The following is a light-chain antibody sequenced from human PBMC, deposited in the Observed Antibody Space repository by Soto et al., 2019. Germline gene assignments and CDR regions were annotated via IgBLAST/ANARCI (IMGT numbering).Light chain of an antibody. V-gene: IGKV3-20*01. Sequence: IVLTQSPDTLSLPPGERATLSCRASQSVSSNYLAWYQQKLGQAPRLLIYDASRRATGIPDRFSGSGSGTDFTLTITRLEPEDFAVYYCQQYVTSSPRTFGQGTRLEIK. CDR2: DAS. CDR1: QSVSSNY. CDR3: QQYVTSSPRT. J-gene: IGKJ5*01.